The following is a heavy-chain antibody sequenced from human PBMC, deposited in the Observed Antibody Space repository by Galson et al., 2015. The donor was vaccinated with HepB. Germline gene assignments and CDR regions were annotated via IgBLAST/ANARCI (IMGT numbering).Heavy chain of an antibody. J-gene: IGHJ6*02. V-gene: IGHV3-21*01. CDR3: AREGGGYSGYDQRGGYYYYGMDV. CDR1: GFTFSSYS. CDR2: ISSSSYI. D-gene: IGHD5-12*01. Sequence: SLRLSCAASGFTFSSYSMNWVRQAPGKGLEWVSSISSSSYIYYSDSAKGRFTISRDNAKNSLYLQMNSLRAEDTAVYYCAREGGGYSGYDQRGGYYYYGMDVWGQGTTVTVSS.